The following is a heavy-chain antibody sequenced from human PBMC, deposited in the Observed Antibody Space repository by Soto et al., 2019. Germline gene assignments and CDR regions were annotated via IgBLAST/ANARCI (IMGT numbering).Heavy chain of an antibody. CDR2: INAGNGNT. CDR1: GYTFTSYA. J-gene: IGHJ4*02. V-gene: IGHV1-3*01. D-gene: IGHD1-1*01. Sequence: QVQLVQAGAEVKKPGASVKVSCKASGYTFTSYAMHWVRQAPGQRLEWMGWINAGNGNTKYSQKFQGRVSITRDTSASTAYMELSSLRSEDTAVYYCARTLRLTTGPSASFDYWGQGTLVTVSS. CDR3: ARTLRLTTGPSASFDY.